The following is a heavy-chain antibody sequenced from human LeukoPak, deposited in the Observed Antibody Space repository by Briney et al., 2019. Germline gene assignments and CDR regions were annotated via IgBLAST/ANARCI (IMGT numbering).Heavy chain of an antibody. V-gene: IGHV4-38-2*02. CDR1: NYSISSGYY. CDR3: AMSGYCSGGSCSGY. D-gene: IGHD2-15*01. J-gene: IGHJ4*02. CDR2: IDHSGST. Sequence: SETLSLTYTVSNYSISSGYYWGWIRQPPGKGLEWIGSIDHSGSTYYNPSLKSRVTISVDTSKNQFSLKLSSVTAADTAVYYCAMSGYCSGGSCSGYWGQGTLVTVSS.